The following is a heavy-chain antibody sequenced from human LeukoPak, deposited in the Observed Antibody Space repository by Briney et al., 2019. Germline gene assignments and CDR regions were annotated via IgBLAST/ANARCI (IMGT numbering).Heavy chain of an antibody. CDR1: GYPFTTYY. J-gene: IGHJ3*02. D-gene: IGHD6-13*01. Sequence: GASVKVSCKASGYPFTTYYMHWVRQAPGQGLEWMGWMHPASGATYYAQKFQGGVTMTRDTSISTAYMELSRLTSDDTAVYYCTARTGYRTSWSAFDIWGQGTMVSVTS. V-gene: IGHV1-2*02. CDR2: MHPASGAT. CDR3: TARTGYRTSWSAFDI.